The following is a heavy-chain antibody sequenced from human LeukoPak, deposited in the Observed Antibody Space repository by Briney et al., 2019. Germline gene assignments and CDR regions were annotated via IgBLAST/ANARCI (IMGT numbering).Heavy chain of an antibody. CDR1: GFTFSSYG. Sequence: PGGSLRLSCAASGFTFSSYGMHWVRQAPGKGLEWVAVISYDGSNKYYADSVKGRFTISRDNSKNTLYLQMNSLRADDTAVYYCAKEYVATIFHDDYYYYYGMDVWGQGTTVTVSS. CDR3: AKEYVATIFHDDYYYYYGMDV. V-gene: IGHV3-30*18. CDR2: ISYDGSNK. D-gene: IGHD5-24*01. J-gene: IGHJ6*02.